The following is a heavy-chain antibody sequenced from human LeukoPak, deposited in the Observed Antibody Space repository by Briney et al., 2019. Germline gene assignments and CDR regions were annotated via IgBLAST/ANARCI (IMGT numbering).Heavy chain of an antibody. J-gene: IGHJ4*02. V-gene: IGHV3-30*18. CDR3: AKELIVGRSLFTPLGY. CDR1: GFTFSSFG. D-gene: IGHD3-22*01. Sequence: PGRSLRLSCAASGFTFSSFGMHWVRQAPGKGLEWVAVISYDGSDKYYVDSVKGRFTISRDNSKNTLYLQMNSLRAEDTAVYYCAKELIVGRSLFTPLGYWGQGTLVTCSS. CDR2: ISYDGSDK.